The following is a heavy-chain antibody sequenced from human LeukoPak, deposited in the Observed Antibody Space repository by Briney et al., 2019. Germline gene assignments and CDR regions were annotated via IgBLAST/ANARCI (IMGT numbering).Heavy chain of an antibody. J-gene: IGHJ4*02. Sequence: ASVNVSCKASGYTFAIFGITWVRQAPGQGLEWMGWISVYNGNTNYAQNLQGRVTLTTDTSTTTAYMELRSLRSDDTALYYCARTCSSSSCYIVHWGQGTLVTVSS. CDR2: ISVYNGNT. CDR1: GYTFAIFG. V-gene: IGHV1-18*01. CDR3: ARTCSSSSCYIVH. D-gene: IGHD2-2*02.